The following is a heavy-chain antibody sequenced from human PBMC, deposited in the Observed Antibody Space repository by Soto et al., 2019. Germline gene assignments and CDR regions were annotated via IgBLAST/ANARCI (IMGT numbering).Heavy chain of an antibody. Sequence: SETLSLTCTVSGGSISSYYWSWIRQPPGKGLEWIGYIYYSGSTNYNPSLKSRVTISVDTSKNQFSLKLSSVTAADTAVYYCARSPLSIVGDWFDPWGQGTLVTVSS. J-gene: IGHJ5*02. D-gene: IGHD1-26*01. CDR1: GGSISSYY. CDR3: ARSPLSIVGDWFDP. CDR2: IYYSGST. V-gene: IGHV4-59*01.